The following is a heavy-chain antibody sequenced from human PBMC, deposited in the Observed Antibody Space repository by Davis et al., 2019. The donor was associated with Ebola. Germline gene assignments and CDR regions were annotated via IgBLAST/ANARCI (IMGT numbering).Heavy chain of an antibody. CDR1: DASFKTYY. V-gene: IGHV4-34*01. CDR3: ARGPPCYDTSGSYDW. CDR2: INHSGKT. J-gene: IGHJ4*02. D-gene: IGHD3-22*01. Sequence: PSETLSLTCAAYDASFKTYYWTWIRQPPGRGLEWIGEINHSGKTTYNPSLKSLVTISVDTSKNQFSMRLSSVSAADTAVYYCARGPPCYDTSGSYDWWGQGALVTVSS.